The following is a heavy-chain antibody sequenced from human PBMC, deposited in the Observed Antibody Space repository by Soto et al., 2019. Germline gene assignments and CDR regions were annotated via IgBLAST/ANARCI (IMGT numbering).Heavy chain of an antibody. J-gene: IGHJ2*01. V-gene: IGHV3-23*01. CDR2: ISGSGDST. CDR3: AKRTVGWYFDL. D-gene: IGHD4-17*01. CDR1: GVTFSSYA. Sequence: EVQLLESGGGLVQPGGYLRLSCAASGVTFSSYAMSWVRQAPGKGLEWVSAISGSGDSTYYADSVKGRFTISRDNSKNTQYLQMNSLRAEDTAVYYCAKRTVGWYFDLWGRGTLVTVSS.